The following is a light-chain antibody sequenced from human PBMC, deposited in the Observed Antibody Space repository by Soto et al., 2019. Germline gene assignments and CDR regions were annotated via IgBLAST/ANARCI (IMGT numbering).Light chain of an antibody. CDR1: QSISTW. Sequence: DIQLTQSPSTLSASVGDRVTITCRASQSISTWLAWYQQKPGKAPKLLIYDASSLDSGVPSRFSGSGSGTEFTLTLSSLQPDDFATYYCQQYNSYTWTFGQGTKVDIK. CDR3: QQYNSYTWT. J-gene: IGKJ1*01. CDR2: DAS. V-gene: IGKV1-5*01.